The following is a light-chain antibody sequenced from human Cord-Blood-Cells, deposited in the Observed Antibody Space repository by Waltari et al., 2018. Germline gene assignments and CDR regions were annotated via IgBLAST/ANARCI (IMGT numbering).Light chain of an antibody. J-gene: IGKJ2*01. CDR1: QSVSSY. V-gene: IGKV3-11*01. CDR2: DAS. CDR3: QQRSNWPYT. Sequence: EIVLTQSPATLSLSPGERATLSCRASQSVSSYLAWYQQKPGQAPRLLIYDASNGATGIPARFSGSGSGTDFTLTIGSLEPEDFAVYYCQQRSNWPYTFGQGTKLEIK.